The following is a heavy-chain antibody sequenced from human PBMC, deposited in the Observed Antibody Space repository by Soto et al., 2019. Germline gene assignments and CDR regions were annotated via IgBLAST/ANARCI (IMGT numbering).Heavy chain of an antibody. V-gene: IGHV3-30*03. CDR2: ISYDGSVK. D-gene: IGHD3-10*01. Sequence: QVQLVESGGGVVQPGRSLRLSCAASGFPFTSYGMHWVREGPDKGLEWVAIISYDGSVKYYADSVKGRFTISRDNSKNALHLQMNSLRPEDTALYYCVGGQYYFDYRGQGTLVIVSS. CDR1: GFPFTSYG. J-gene: IGHJ4*02. CDR3: VGGQYYFDY.